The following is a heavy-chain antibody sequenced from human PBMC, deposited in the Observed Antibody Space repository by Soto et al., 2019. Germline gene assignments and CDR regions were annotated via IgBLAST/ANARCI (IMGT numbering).Heavy chain of an antibody. V-gene: IGHV1-69*06. D-gene: IGHD3-10*01. CDR3: ARNQSGHRGSGNYRGIGYYFEY. CDR2: IIPIFGTA. CDR1: GGTFSSYA. Sequence: QVQLVPSGAEVQKPGSSVKVSCKASGGTFSSYAISWVRQAPGQGLEWMGGIIPIFGTANYAQKFQGRVKITADKYTRKAYMELRSLRSEDTDVYYCARNQSGHRGSGNYRGIGYYFEYWGQGTLVTVSS. J-gene: IGHJ4*02.